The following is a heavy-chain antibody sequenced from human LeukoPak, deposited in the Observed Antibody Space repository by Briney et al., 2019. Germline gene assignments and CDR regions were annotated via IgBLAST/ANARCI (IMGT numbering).Heavy chain of an antibody. CDR3: AKGSYEPDSSSDY. V-gene: IGHV3-23*01. D-gene: IGHD1-14*01. CDR1: GFTFSSFG. Sequence: GGSLRLSCAASGFTFSSFGMNWVRQAPGKGLEWVSAISGSGGSTYYADSVKGRFTISRDNSKNTLYLQMNSLRAEDTAVYYCAKGSYEPDSSSDYWGQGTLVTVSS. CDR2: ISGSGGST. J-gene: IGHJ4*02.